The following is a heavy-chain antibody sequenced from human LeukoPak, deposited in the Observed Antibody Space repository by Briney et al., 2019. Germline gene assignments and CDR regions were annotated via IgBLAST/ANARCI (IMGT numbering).Heavy chain of an antibody. CDR3: ARDRGYSYEFDY. J-gene: IGHJ4*02. CDR1: GFTFSSYG. Sequence: GGSLRLSCAASGFTFSSYGMNWVRQAPGKGLEWVSSISSSSSYIYYADSVKGRFTISRDNAKNSLYLQMNSLRAEDTAVYYCARDRGYSYEFDYWGQGTLVTVSS. V-gene: IGHV3-21*01. CDR2: ISSSSSYI. D-gene: IGHD5-18*01.